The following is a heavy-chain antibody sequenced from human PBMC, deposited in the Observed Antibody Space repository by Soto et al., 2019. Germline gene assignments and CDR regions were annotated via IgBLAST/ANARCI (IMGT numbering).Heavy chain of an antibody. CDR1: GGTFSSYA. D-gene: IGHD6-19*01. CDR3: XXXPVAGTRGXXXXXXX. CDR2: IIPIFGTA. Sequence: QVQLVQSGAEVKKPGSSVKVSCKASGGTFSSYAISWVRQAPGQGLEWMGGIIPIFGTANYAQKFQGRVTITADESTSTAYMELSSLRSEDTXXXXXXXXPVAGTRGXXXXXXXWG. J-gene: IGHJ1*01. V-gene: IGHV1-69*01.